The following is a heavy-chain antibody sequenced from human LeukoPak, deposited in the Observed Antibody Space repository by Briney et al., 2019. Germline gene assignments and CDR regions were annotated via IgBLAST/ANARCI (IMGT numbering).Heavy chain of an antibody. Sequence: SETLSLTCVVSGDSLTNGNWWSWVRQPPGEGLEWIGEVFHSGRTTYNPSLRSRVTMSVDNSQNQFSLELTSVTASDTAIYYCARNGYYSVDYWGQGTLVTVSS. CDR3: ARNGYYSVDY. CDR2: VFHSGRT. CDR1: GDSLTNGNW. D-gene: IGHD3-22*01. V-gene: IGHV4-4*02. J-gene: IGHJ4*02.